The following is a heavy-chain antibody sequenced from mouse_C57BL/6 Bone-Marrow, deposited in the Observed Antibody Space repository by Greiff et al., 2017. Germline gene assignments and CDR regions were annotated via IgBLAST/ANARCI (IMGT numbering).Heavy chain of an antibody. CDR3: ARGGTGYFDY. D-gene: IGHD3-3*01. CDR1: GSTFSDYG. V-gene: IGHV5-15*01. Sequence: EVKLVESGGGLVQPGGSLKLSCAASGSTFSDYGMAWVRQAPRKGPEWVAFISNLAYSIYYADTVTGRFTLSRENAKNTLYLEMSSLRSEDTAMYYCARGGTGYFDYWGQGTTLTVSS. J-gene: IGHJ2*01. CDR2: ISNLAYSI.